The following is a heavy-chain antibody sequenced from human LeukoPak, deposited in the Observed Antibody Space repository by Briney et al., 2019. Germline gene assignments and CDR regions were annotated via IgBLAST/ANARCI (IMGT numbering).Heavy chain of an antibody. V-gene: IGHV1-18*01. CDR3: ARVALATVTTSCDY. Sequence: GASVKVSRKASGGTFSSYAISWVRQAPGQGLEWMGWISAYNGNTNYAQKLQGRVTMTTDTSTSTAYMELRSLRSDDTAVYYCARVALATVTTSCDYWGQGTLVTVSS. D-gene: IGHD4-17*01. J-gene: IGHJ4*02. CDR2: ISAYNGNT. CDR1: GGTFSSYA.